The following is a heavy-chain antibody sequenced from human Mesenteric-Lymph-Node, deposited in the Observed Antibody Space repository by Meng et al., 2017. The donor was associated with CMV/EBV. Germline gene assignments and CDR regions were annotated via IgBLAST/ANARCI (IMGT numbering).Heavy chain of an antibody. J-gene: IGHJ6*02. CDR3: ASSLGAYCGGDCRYGMDV. Sequence: GESLKISCAASGFTVGTSYMSWVRQAPGKGLEWVSVVYSGGTSVYYADSVEGRFTISRDNSKNTVYLQMNSLRVEDTAIYYCASSLGAYCGGDCRYGMDVWGQGTTVTVSS. CDR2: VYSGGTSV. D-gene: IGHD2-21*02. CDR1: GFTVGTSY. V-gene: IGHV3-53*01.